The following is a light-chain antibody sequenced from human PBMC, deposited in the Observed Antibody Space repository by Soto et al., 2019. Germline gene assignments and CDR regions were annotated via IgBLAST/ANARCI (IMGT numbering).Light chain of an antibody. Sequence: QSALTQPPSASGSPGQSLTISCTGTSTDVGNYNYVSWYQQHPGKAPKLMISDVNRRPSGVPDRFSGSKSGNTASLTVSGLQAEDEADYYCSSYAGSNNWVFGGGTKATVL. CDR2: DVN. CDR1: STDVGNYNY. J-gene: IGLJ3*02. CDR3: SSYAGSNNWV. V-gene: IGLV2-8*01.